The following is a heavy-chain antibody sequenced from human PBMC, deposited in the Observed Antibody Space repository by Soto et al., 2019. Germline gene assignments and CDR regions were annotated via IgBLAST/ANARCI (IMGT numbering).Heavy chain of an antibody. CDR1: GLTFSGLW. V-gene: IGHV3-74*03. CDR2: INTDGATS. Sequence: GGSLRLSLAAFGLTFSGLWMHRVRQVPGKGLEWVSRINTDGATSAYADSVKGRFTISRDNAKNTLYLQMNALRAEDTAVYYCAREAGYCSRTSCYRRAFDTWGQGTTVTVSS. D-gene: IGHD2-2*01. CDR3: AREAGYCSRTSCYRRAFDT. J-gene: IGHJ3*02.